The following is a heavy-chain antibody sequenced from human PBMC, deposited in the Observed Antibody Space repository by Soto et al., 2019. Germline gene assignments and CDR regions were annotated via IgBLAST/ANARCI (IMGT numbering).Heavy chain of an antibody. CDR1: GGSISSGGYY. Sequence: TLSLTCTVSGGSISSGGYYWSWIRQHPGKGLEWIGYIYYMGSTYYNPSLKSRVTISVDTSNNQFSLKRSSVPAAATAVYYCAREPRITGTTGGFDPWGQGTLVTVSS. CDR2: IYYMGST. D-gene: IGHD1-7*01. V-gene: IGHV4-31*03. J-gene: IGHJ5*02. CDR3: AREPRITGTTGGFDP.